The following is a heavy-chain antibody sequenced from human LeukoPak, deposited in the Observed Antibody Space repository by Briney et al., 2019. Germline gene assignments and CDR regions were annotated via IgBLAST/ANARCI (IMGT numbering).Heavy chain of an antibody. CDR1: GFTFSSYA. J-gene: IGHJ4*02. CDR3: ARDFSPYTNGWYAGY. D-gene: IGHD6-19*01. CDR2: ISYDGNNK. Sequence: GGSLRLSCTVSGFTFSSYAIHWVRQAPGTGREWGAVISYDGNNKYYADSVRGRFTISRDNSKDTLYLQMNSLRAEDTAVYYCARDFSPYTNGWYAGYWGQGTLVTVSS. V-gene: IGHV3-30-3*01.